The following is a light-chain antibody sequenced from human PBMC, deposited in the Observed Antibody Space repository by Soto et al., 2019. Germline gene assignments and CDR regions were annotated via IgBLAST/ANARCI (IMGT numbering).Light chain of an antibody. V-gene: IGKV1-6*01. CDR2: GAS. CDR3: LQNHNYPRT. Sequence: AIQMTQSPSSLSASVGDRVTITCRASQDISDDVGWYQQTPGKAPKLLISGASRLQSGVPSMFSGSGSGAAFTLTITSLRPEDSATYYCLQNHNYPRTFGQGTKVEI. J-gene: IGKJ1*01. CDR1: QDISDD.